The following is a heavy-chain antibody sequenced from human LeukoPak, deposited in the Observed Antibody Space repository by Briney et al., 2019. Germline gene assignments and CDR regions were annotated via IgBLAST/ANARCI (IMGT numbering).Heavy chain of an antibody. D-gene: IGHD5-18*01. Sequence: GGSLRLSCAASGFTFSSYWMSWVRQAPGKGLEWAANIKQDGSEKYYVDSVKGRFTISRDNAKNSLYLQMNSLRAEDTAVYYCARDLRYSYGYFDYWGQGTLVTVSS. CDR3: ARDLRYSYGYFDY. V-gene: IGHV3-7*01. CDR1: GFTFSSYW. CDR2: IKQDGSEK. J-gene: IGHJ4*02.